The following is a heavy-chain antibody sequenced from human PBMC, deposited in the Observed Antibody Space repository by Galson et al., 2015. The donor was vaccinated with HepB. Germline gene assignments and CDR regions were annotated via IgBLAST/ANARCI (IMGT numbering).Heavy chain of an antibody. CDR2: INTNTGNP. V-gene: IGHV7-4-1*02. CDR1: GYVLTDYA. CDR3: ARHWRRFDP. Sequence: SVKVSCQASGYVLTDYAMNWVRQAPGQGLEWLGWINTNTGNPTYAQGFTGRFDLSLDTSVSTAYLQISSLKAEDTAVYYCARHWRRFDPWGQGTLVTVSS. D-gene: IGHD1-1*01. J-gene: IGHJ5*02.